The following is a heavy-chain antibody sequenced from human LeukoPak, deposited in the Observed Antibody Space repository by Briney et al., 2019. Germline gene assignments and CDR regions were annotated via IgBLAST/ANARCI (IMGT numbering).Heavy chain of an antibody. D-gene: IGHD4-17*01. V-gene: IGHV1-69*05. J-gene: IGHJ4*02. CDR3: ARAKYYGDYGFDY. CDR2: IIPIFGTA. Sequence: SVKVSCKASGGTFSSYAISWVRQAPGQGLEWMGGIIPIFGTANYAQKFQDRVTITTDESTSTAYMELSSLRSEDTAVYYCARAKYYGDYGFDYWGQRTLVTVSS. CDR1: GGTFSSYA.